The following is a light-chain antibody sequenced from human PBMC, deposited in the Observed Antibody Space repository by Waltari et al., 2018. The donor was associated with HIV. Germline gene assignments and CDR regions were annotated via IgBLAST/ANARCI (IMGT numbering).Light chain of an antibody. J-gene: IGLJ3*02. CDR2: RNT. Sequence: QSVVTQSPSSSGTPGQSVTIPCSVRNSHIGRNSVYWYRHFSGTTPQLLMYRNTERPSGVPDRFSGSKSGTSASLVISGLRSEDEADYYCAVWDDSLSGQVFGGGTKLTVL. CDR1: NSHIGRNS. CDR3: AVWDDSLSGQV. V-gene: IGLV1-47*01.